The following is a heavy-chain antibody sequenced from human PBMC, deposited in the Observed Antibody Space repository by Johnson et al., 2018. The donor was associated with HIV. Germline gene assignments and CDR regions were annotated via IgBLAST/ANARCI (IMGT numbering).Heavy chain of an antibody. CDR1: GFTFDDYG. J-gene: IGHJ3*02. CDR2: INWNGNNT. Sequence: VQLVESGGTVVRPGGSLRLSCAASGFTFDDYGMSWVRQAPGKGLKWVCGINWNGNNTEYAESVKGRFTISRDNPKNSLYLKMNSLRDEDTAVYYGARDNRADNEYNPDAFDIWGQGTMVIVSS. V-gene: IGHV3-20*04. CDR3: ARDNRADNEYNPDAFDI. D-gene: IGHD1-1*01.